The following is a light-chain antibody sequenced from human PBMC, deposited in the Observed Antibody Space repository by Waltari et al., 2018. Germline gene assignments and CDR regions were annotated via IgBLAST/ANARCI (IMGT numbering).Light chain of an antibody. J-gene: IGLJ3*02. CDR1: SSNIGSNY. CDR3: AAWDDSLSGRV. Sequence: QSVLTQPPSASGTPGQRVTISCSGSSSNIGSNYLYWYQQLPGAAPKLLIYRNNQRPSWVPARFSGSKSGTSASLAISGLRSEDEADDYCAAWDDSLSGRVFGGGTKLTVL. CDR2: RNN. V-gene: IGLV1-47*01.